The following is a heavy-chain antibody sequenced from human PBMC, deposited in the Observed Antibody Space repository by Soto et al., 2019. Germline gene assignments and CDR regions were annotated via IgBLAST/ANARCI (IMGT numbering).Heavy chain of an antibody. CDR2: VYYSGSS. D-gene: IGHD3-16*02. Sequence: QVQLQESGPGLVKPSETLSLTCTVSGGSISSYYWSWIRQPPGKGLELIGYVYYSGSSNYNPSLKRRVTISVDTSKTKFSLKMSSVTAADTAVYYCARHNSYDYIWGSYRYSVNAFDIWGQGTMVTVSS. CDR1: GGSISSYY. J-gene: IGHJ3*02. CDR3: ARHNSYDYIWGSYRYSVNAFDI. V-gene: IGHV4-59*08.